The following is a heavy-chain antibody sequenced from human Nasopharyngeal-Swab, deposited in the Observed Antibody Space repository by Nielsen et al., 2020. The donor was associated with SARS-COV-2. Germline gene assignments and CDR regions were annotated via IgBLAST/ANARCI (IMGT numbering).Heavy chain of an antibody. D-gene: IGHD3-3*01. CDR3: AKDPYYDFWSGYYFDY. Sequence: GGSLRLSCAASGFTFSSYAMSWVRQAPGKGLEWVSAISGSGGSTYYADSVKGRFTISRDNSKNTLYLQMNSLRAEDTAVYYCAKDPYYDFWSGYYFDYWSQGTLVTVSS. CDR2: ISGSGGST. V-gene: IGHV3-23*01. CDR1: GFTFSSYA. J-gene: IGHJ4*02.